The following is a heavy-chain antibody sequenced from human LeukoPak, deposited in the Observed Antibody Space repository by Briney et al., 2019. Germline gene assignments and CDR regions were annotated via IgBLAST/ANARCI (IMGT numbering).Heavy chain of an antibody. J-gene: IGHJ4*02. V-gene: IGHV4-34*01. CDR3: ARGSILWLKGYFDY. D-gene: IGHD2-21*01. Sequence: SETLSLTCAVYGGSFGGYYWSWIRQPPGKGLEWIGEINHSGSTNYNPSLKSRVTISVDTSKNQFSLKLSSVTAADTAVYYCARGSILWLKGYFDYWGQGTLVTVSS. CDR1: GGSFGGYY. CDR2: INHSGST.